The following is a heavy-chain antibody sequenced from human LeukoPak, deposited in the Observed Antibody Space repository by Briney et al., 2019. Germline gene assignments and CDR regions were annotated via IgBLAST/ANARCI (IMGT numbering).Heavy chain of an antibody. Sequence: GGSLRLSCAASGFTFSSYAMSWVRQAPGKGLEWASAISGSGGSTYYADSVKGRFTISRDNSKNTPYLQMDSLRAEDTAVYYCAKSLVGAVGYDYWGQGTLVTVSS. D-gene: IGHD1-26*01. CDR2: ISGSGGST. CDR3: AKSLVGAVGYDY. CDR1: GFTFSSYA. V-gene: IGHV3-23*01. J-gene: IGHJ4*02.